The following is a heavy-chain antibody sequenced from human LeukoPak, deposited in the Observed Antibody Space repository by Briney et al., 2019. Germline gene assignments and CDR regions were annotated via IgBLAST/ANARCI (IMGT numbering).Heavy chain of an antibody. D-gene: IGHD3-3*01. V-gene: IGHV1-2*02. CDR2: INPNSGGT. CDR3: ASGDDFWSGYYPQPLDY. CDR1: GYTFTGYY. Sequence: HGASVKVSCKASGYTFTGYYMHWARQAPGQGLEWMGWINPNSGGTNYAQKFQGRVTMTRDTSISTAYMELSRLRSDDTAVYYCASGDDFWSGYYPQPLDYWGQGTLVTVSS. J-gene: IGHJ4*02.